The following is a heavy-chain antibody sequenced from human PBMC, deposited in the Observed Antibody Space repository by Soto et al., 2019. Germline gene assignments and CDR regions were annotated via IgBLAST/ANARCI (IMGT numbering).Heavy chain of an antibody. CDR3: ARYSSSRKGMDV. Sequence: ASVKVSCKASGYTFTSNYMHWVRQAPGQGLEWMGIINPSDGFTSYAQKFQGRVTMTRDTSTSTVYMELSSLRSEDTAEYYCARYSSSRKGMDVWRQGTAVTVSS. J-gene: IGHJ6*02. D-gene: IGHD3-22*01. CDR1: GYTFTSNY. V-gene: IGHV1-46*01. CDR2: INPSDGFT.